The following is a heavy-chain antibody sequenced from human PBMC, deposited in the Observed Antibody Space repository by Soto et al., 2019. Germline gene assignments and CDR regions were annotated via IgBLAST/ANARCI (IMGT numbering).Heavy chain of an antibody. J-gene: IGHJ4*02. V-gene: IGHV3-30*18. CDR2: TSNDGKKV. D-gene: IGHD2-21*01. Sequence: QVQLVESGGGVVQPGTSLRVSCEVSGFSLSSYAIHWVRQAPGKGLEWVAVTSNDGKKVSYADSVKGRFTVSRDNSKNTVALQVNGLRREDSAVYFCAKAGEVFGLVIFAYLDSWGQGSLVTVSA. CDR1: GFSLSSYA. CDR3: AKAGEVFGLVIFAYLDS.